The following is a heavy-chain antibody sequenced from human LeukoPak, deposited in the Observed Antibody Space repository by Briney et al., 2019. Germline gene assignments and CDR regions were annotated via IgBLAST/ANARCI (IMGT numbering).Heavy chain of an antibody. CDR3: ARDKRSSGWSAGY. Sequence: GGSLRLSCAASGFTFSDCYMSWIRQAPGKGLEWVSYISSSGSTIYYADSVKGRFTISRDNAKNLLYLQMNSLRAEDTAVYYCARDKRSSGWSAGYWGQGTLVTVSS. CDR2: ISSSGSTI. CDR1: GFTFSDCY. V-gene: IGHV3-11*01. D-gene: IGHD6-19*01. J-gene: IGHJ4*02.